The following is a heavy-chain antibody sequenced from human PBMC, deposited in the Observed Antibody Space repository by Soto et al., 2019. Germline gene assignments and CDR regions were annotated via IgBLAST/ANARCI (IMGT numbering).Heavy chain of an antibody. Sequence: QLQLQESGPGLVKPSETLSLTCTVSGGSISSSSFHWGWIRQPPGKGLEWIGSIYYSGSTYYSPCLPGRVTTAVDTPQCQCSLQLRSLTAADTAVSYRARRERAARTHGWFAPWGQGTLVTVFS. V-gene: IGHV4-39*01. CDR2: IYYSGST. CDR1: GGSISSSSFH. CDR3: ARRERAARTHGWFAP. J-gene: IGHJ5*02. D-gene: IGHD6-6*01.